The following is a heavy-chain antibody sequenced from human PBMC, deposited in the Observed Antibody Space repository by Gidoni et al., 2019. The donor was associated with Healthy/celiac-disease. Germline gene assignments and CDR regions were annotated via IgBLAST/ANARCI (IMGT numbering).Heavy chain of an antibody. CDR3: ARDRITMVRGAAGPVGY. V-gene: IGHV1-2*02. CDR2: INPNSGVT. Sequence: QVQLVQSGAEVKKPGAAVTVSCKASGYTFTGYYMPWVQQAPGQGLEWMGWINPNSGVTNYAQKFQCRVTMTRDTSISTAYMELSRLRSDDTAVYYCARDRITMVRGAAGPVGYWGQGTLVTVSS. D-gene: IGHD3-10*01. CDR1: GYTFTGYY. J-gene: IGHJ4*02.